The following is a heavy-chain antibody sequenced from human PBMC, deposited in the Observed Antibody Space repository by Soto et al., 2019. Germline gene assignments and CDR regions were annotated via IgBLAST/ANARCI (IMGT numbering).Heavy chain of an antibody. V-gene: IGHV3-48*04. CDR1: GLTLSTSS. Sequence: GGSLRLSCAAFGLTLSTSSMNWVRQAPGRGLEWISYIRRHTSVTAYADSVKGRFTISRDNAKNSLYLQMNSLRAEDTAVYYCARDQYSSGWSVTRWGQGTLVTVSS. CDR2: IRRHTSVT. D-gene: IGHD6-19*01. J-gene: IGHJ4*02. CDR3: ARDQYSSGWSVTR.